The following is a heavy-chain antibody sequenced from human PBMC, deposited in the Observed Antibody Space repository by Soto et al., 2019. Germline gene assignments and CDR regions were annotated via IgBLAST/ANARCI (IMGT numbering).Heavy chain of an antibody. V-gene: IGHV3-48*02. Sequence: GGSLRLSCAASVFTFSSYSMNWVRQFPGKGLEWISYISSSSATIYYADSVRGRFTISRDNARNSLYLQMNSLRDEDTAVYYCARDPLNTGHYFEYWGQGTLVTVSS. J-gene: IGHJ4*02. CDR3: ARDPLNTGHYFEY. CDR1: VFTFSSYS. D-gene: IGHD2-2*02. CDR2: ISSSSATI.